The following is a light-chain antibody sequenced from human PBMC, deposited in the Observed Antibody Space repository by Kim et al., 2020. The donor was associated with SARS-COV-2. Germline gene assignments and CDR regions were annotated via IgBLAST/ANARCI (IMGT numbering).Light chain of an antibody. CDR3: ASYTSSTTVI. CDR2: AVI. J-gene: IGLJ2*01. V-gene: IGLV2-18*02. Sequence: GQSVPISCSGTNTDIGAYNRVSWYRQSPGTVPKLIIYAVINRPSGVPARFSGSKSGNTASLTISGLQAEDEADYYCASYTSSTTVIFGGGTQLTVL. CDR1: NTDIGAYNR.